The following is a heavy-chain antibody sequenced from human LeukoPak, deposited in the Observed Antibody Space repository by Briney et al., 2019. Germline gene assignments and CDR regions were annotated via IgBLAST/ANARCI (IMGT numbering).Heavy chain of an antibody. CDR2: MNAGNGNT. V-gene: IGHV1-3*03. D-gene: IGHD3-10*01. J-gene: IGHJ4*02. Sequence: ASVKVSCKASGYTFISYAMHWVRQAPGQRLEWMGWMNAGNGNTKYSQKFQGRVTITRDTSASTAYMELSSLKSEDMAVYYCAREGSMVRGVGIFGFDYWGQGTLVTVSS. CDR1: GYTFISYA. CDR3: AREGSMVRGVGIFGFDY.